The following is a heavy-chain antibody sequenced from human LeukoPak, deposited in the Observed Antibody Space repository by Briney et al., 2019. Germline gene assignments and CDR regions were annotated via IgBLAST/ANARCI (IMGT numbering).Heavy chain of an antibody. V-gene: IGHV3-74*01. Sequence: GSLRLSCAASGFSFSSHWMHWVRQTPGKGLVWVARINGDGTTSSHADSVKGRFTISRDNAKNTLYLQMNSLRAEDTALYYCARTIAGKWGEFDYWGQGTLVTVSS. J-gene: IGHJ4*02. CDR3: ARTIAGKWGEFDY. D-gene: IGHD6-13*01. CDR1: GFSFSSHW. CDR2: INGDGTTS.